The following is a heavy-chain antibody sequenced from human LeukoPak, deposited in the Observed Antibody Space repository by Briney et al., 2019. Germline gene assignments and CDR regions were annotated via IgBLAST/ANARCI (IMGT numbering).Heavy chain of an antibody. CDR3: ARDLNKAYSSSWYYADC. D-gene: IGHD6-13*01. V-gene: IGHV3-21*01. J-gene: IGHJ4*02. CDR1: GFTFSNAW. Sequence: GGSLRLSCAASGFTFSNAWMSWVRQAPGKGLEWVSSISSSSSYIYYADSVKGRFTISRDNAKNSLYLQMNSLRAEDTAVYYCARDLNKAYSSSWYYADCWGQGTLVTVSS. CDR2: ISSSSSYI.